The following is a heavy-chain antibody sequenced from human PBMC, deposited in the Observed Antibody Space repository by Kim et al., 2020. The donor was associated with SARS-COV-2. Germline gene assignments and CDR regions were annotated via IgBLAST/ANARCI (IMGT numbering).Heavy chain of an antibody. V-gene: IGHV3-21*01. Sequence: DSGKGRFTISRDNAKNSLYLKMNSLSAEDTAVYYCARDLEYCSSTSCLYHWGQGTLVTVSS. D-gene: IGHD2-2*01. J-gene: IGHJ5*02. CDR3: ARDLEYCSSTSCLYH.